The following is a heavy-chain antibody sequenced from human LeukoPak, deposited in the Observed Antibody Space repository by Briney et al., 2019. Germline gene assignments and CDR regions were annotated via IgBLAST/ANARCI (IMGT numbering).Heavy chain of an antibody. CDR2: INPNSGGT. CDR3: ARVKIAAPPGSDYYYYYMDV. V-gene: IGHV1-2*02. D-gene: IGHD6-6*01. J-gene: IGHJ6*03. CDR1: GHTFTGYY. Sequence: ASVKVSCKASGHTFTGYYMHWVRQAPGQGLERMGWINPNSGGTNYAQKFQGRVTMTRDTSISTAYMELSRLRSDDTAVYYCARVKIAAPPGSDYYYYYMDVWGKGTTVTVSS.